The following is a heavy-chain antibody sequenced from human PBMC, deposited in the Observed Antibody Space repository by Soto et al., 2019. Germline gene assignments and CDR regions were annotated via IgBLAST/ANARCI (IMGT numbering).Heavy chain of an antibody. J-gene: IGHJ2*01. CDR2: IIPIVGTA. D-gene: IGHD4-17*01. Sequence: QVQLVQSGDEVKNPGSSVKVSCKAYGGTFSSYAISWVRQAPGQWLEWMGGIIPIVGTANYAQQFQGRVTITADESTSTSYSELSSLRSEDTVVYYCARGNDYGDYVPPQYFALWGRGTLVTVS. CDR3: ARGNDYGDYVPPQYFAL. V-gene: IGHV1-69*01. CDR1: GGTFSSYA.